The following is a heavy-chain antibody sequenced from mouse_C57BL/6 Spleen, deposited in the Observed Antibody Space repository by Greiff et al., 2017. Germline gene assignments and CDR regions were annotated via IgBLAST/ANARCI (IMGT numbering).Heavy chain of an antibody. D-gene: IGHD2-3*01. J-gene: IGHJ2*01. CDR2: IDPSDSET. V-gene: IGHV1-52*01. Sequence: QVQLKQPGAELVRPGSSVKLSCKASGYTFTSYWMHWVKQRPIQGLEWIGNIDPSDSETHYNQKFKDKATLTVDKSSSTAYMQLSSLTSEDSAVYYCARGWEGGFDYWGQGTTLTVSS. CDR1: GYTFTSYW. CDR3: ARGWEGGFDY.